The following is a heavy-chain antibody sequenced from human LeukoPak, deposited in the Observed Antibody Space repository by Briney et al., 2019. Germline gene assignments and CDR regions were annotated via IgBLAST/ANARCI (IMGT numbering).Heavy chain of an antibody. CDR3: ARDEYCSGGSCSSAFDI. V-gene: IGHV4-38-2*02. J-gene: IGHJ3*02. Sequence: PSGTLSLTCTVSGYSISSGYYWGWIRQPPGKGLEWIGSIYHSGSTYYNPSLKSRATISVDTSKNQFSLKLSPVTAADTAVYYCARDEYCSGGSCSSAFDIWGQGTMVTVSS. CDR2: IYHSGST. CDR1: GYSISSGYY. D-gene: IGHD2-15*01.